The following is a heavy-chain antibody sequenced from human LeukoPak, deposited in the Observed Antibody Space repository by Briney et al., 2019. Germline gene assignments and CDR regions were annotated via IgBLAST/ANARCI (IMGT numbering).Heavy chain of an antibody. CDR3: ARDGRANLIAAADFHY. CDR1: GYTFTSYG. J-gene: IGHJ4*02. Sequence: ASVKVSCKASGYTFTSYGISWVRQAPGQGLEWMGWISAYNGNTNYAQKLQGRVTITTDTSTSTAYMELRSLRSDDTAVYYCARDGRANLIAAADFHYWGQGTLVTVSS. V-gene: IGHV1-18*01. CDR2: ISAYNGNT. D-gene: IGHD6-13*01.